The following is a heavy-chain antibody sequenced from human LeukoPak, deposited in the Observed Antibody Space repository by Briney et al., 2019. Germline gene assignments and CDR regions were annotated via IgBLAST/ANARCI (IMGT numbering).Heavy chain of an antibody. CDR2: IYYSGST. Sequence: ASETLSLTCTVSGGSISSYYWSWIRQPPGKGLEWIGYIYYSGSTNYNPSLKSRVTISVDTSKNQFSLKLSSVTAADTAVYYCARGYSSGWGTYSAFDIWGQGTMVTVSS. V-gene: IGHV4-59*08. CDR1: GGSISSYY. J-gene: IGHJ3*02. CDR3: ARGYSSGWGTYSAFDI. D-gene: IGHD6-19*01.